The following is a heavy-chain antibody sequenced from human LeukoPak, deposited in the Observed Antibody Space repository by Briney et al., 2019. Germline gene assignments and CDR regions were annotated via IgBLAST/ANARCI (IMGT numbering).Heavy chain of an antibody. V-gene: IGHV3-33*01. CDR1: GFTFRNYG. CDR2: IWYDGSNK. J-gene: IGHJ5*02. CDR3: ARESWFDP. Sequence: GGSLRLSCAASGFTFRNYGMHWVRQAPGKGLEWVAIIWYDGSNKYYADSVKGRFTISRDNSKNTLYLQMNSPRAEDTAVYYCARESWFDPWGQGTLVTVSS.